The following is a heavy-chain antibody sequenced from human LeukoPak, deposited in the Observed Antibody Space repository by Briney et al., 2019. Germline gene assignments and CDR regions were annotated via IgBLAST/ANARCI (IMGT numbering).Heavy chain of an antibody. CDR2: ICGSGASA. Sequence: GGSLRLSCAASGSGFIFSNYGMRWLRQAPGKGLEWVSVICGSGASAYYADSVKGRCIVSRDNSKKTMHLQMNNLRAEDTAVYYCAKGMGLYCSGGSCPNDAFDIWGQGTMVTVSS. CDR1: GSGFIFSNYG. CDR3: AKGMGLYCSGGSCPNDAFDI. D-gene: IGHD2-15*01. J-gene: IGHJ3*02. V-gene: IGHV3-23*01.